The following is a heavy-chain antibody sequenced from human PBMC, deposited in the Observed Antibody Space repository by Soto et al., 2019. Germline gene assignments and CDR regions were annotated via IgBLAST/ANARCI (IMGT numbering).Heavy chain of an antibody. V-gene: IGHV1-2*04. CDR1: GYTFTAYY. CDR2: INPNSGAT. Sequence: ASVKVSCKASGYTFTAYYIHWVRQAPGQGLQWMGWINPNSGATSFAQKFQGWVTMTRDTSITTVYMELNRLISDDTAVYYCARRYSSSFDYWGQGTLVTVSS. CDR3: ARRYSSSFDY. J-gene: IGHJ4*02. D-gene: IGHD6-13*01.